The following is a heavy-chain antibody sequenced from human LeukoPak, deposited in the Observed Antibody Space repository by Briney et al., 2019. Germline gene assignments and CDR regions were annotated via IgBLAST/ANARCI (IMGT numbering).Heavy chain of an antibody. D-gene: IGHD3-3*01. J-gene: IGHJ6*04. V-gene: IGHV3-7*01. CDR2: IKQDGSEK. Sequence: PGGSLRLSCAASGFTFSSYWMSWVRQAPGKGLEWVANIKQDGSEKYYVDSVKGRFTISRDNAKNSLYLQMNSLRAEDTAVYYCARGLRFLEWLHKIMDVWGKGTTVTVSS. CDR3: ARGLRFLEWLHKIMDV. CDR1: GFTFSSYW.